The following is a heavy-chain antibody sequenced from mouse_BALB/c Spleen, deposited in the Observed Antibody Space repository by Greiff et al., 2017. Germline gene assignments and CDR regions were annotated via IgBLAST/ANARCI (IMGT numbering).Heavy chain of an antibody. Sequence: VQLQQSGPGLVQPSPSLSITCTVSGFSLTSYGVHWVRQSPGKGLEWLGVIWSGGSTYYNAAFISRLSISKDNSKSQVFFKMNSLQANDTAIYYCARDWDKAMDDWGQGTSVTVSA. CDR1: GFSLTSYG. D-gene: IGHD4-1*01. CDR2: IWSGGST. V-gene: IGHV2-2*02. J-gene: IGHJ4*01. CDR3: ARDWDKAMDD.